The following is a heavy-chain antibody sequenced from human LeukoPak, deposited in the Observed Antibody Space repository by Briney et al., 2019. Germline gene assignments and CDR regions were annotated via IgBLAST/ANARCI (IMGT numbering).Heavy chain of an antibody. CDR2: IYYSGST. V-gene: IGHV4-31*03. J-gene: IGHJ4*02. CDR1: GGSISSGGYY. D-gene: IGHD5-18*01. Sequence: PSETLSPTCTVSGGSISSGGYYWSWIRQHPGKGLEWIGYIYYSGSTYYNPSLKSRVTISVDTSKNQFSLKLSSVTAADTAVYYCARDNTDTAMGFDYWGQGTLVTVSS. CDR3: ARDNTDTAMGFDY.